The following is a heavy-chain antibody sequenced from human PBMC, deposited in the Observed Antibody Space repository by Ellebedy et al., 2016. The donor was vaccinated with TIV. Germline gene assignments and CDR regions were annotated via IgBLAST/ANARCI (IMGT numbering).Heavy chain of an antibody. Sequence: PGGSLRLSCAASGFTFDDFAMHWVRQAPGLGLEWVPGIRWNSGSMHYTDSVKGRFTISRDNAKNSLYLQMHSLRAEDTAFYYCVKGSIAVTGTCFDSWGQGTLVTVSS. CDR2: IRWNSGSM. V-gene: IGHV3-9*01. D-gene: IGHD6-13*01. CDR3: VKGSIAVTGTCFDS. J-gene: IGHJ4*02. CDR1: GFTFDDFA.